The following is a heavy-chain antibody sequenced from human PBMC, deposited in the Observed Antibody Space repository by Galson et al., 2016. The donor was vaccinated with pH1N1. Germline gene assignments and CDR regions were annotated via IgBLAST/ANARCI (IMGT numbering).Heavy chain of an antibody. J-gene: IGHJ6*02. CDR3: ARDSTRFGVVPAAYYYGMDV. CDR1: GGSFSDSS. Sequence: SETLSLTCAVYGGSFSDSSWGWIRQPPGKGLEWIGEINHSGSTNYNASLKSRVTLSVDTSKNHFSLRLSSVTAADTAVYFCARDSTRFGVVPAAYYYGMDVWGQGTTVTVSS. V-gene: IGHV4-34*01. CDR2: INHSGST. D-gene: IGHD2-2*01.